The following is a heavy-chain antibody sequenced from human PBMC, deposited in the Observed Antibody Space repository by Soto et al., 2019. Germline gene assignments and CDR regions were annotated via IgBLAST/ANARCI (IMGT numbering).Heavy chain of an antibody. Sequence: QVQLVESGGGVVQPGRALRLSCVASGFTFSDYGMHWVRQAPGKGLEWVAAIWFDGDNKFYADSVKGRFTISRDNSKNTVYLEMNRLGGDDKAGYYCAREHSSTWYNGMDVWGQGTTVTVSS. CDR2: IWFDGDNK. J-gene: IGHJ6*02. V-gene: IGHV3-33*01. D-gene: IGHD6-19*01. CDR3: AREHSSTWYNGMDV. CDR1: GFTFSDYG.